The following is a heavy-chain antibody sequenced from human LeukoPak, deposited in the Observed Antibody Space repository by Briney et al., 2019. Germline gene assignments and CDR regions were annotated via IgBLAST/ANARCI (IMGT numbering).Heavy chain of an antibody. J-gene: IGHJ4*02. Sequence: TSETLSLTCSVSGGSISTSSYYWDWIRQPPGKGLEWIGSLYYSGSTYYNPSPKGRVTISGDTSKNQFSLNLGSVTAADTAVYYCARRTDRSAWSTYFDYWGQGTLVTVSS. D-gene: IGHD6-19*01. CDR3: ARRTDRSAWSTYFDY. V-gene: IGHV4-39*01. CDR1: GGSISTSSYY. CDR2: LYYSGST.